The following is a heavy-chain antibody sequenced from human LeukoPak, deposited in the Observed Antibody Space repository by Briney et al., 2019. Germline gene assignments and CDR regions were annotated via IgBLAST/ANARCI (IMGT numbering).Heavy chain of an antibody. Sequence: PGGSLRLSCAASGFTVSSNYMSWVRQAPGKGLEWVSVIYSGGSTYYVDSVKGRFTISRDNSKNTLYLQMNSLRAEDTAVYYCSATGAAADHDYWGQGTLVTVSS. D-gene: IGHD6-13*01. CDR3: SATGAAADHDY. J-gene: IGHJ4*02. V-gene: IGHV3-53*01. CDR2: IYSGGST. CDR1: GFTVSSNY.